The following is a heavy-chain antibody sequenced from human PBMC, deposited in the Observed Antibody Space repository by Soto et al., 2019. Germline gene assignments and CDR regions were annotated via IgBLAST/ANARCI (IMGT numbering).Heavy chain of an antibody. Sequence: ASVKVSCKVSGYTLTELSMHWVRQAPGKGLEWMGGFDPEDGETIYAQKFQGRVTMTEDTSTDTAYMELSSLRSEDTAVYYCATATCAPGSYCIYYYYGMDVWGQGTTVTVSS. CDR1: GYTLTELS. CDR2: FDPEDGET. CDR3: ATATCAPGSYCIYYYYGMDV. J-gene: IGHJ6*02. V-gene: IGHV1-24*01. D-gene: IGHD1-26*01.